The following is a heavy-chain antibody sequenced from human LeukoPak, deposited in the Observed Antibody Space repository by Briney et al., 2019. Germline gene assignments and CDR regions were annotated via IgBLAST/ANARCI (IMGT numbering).Heavy chain of an antibody. CDR3: AKDQSNWSYFDY. V-gene: IGHV3-9*01. D-gene: IGHD1-20*01. CDR1: GFTFDDYA. CDR2: ISWNSGSI. J-gene: IGHJ4*02. Sequence: PGGSLRLSCAASGFTFDDYAMHWVRQAPGKGLEWVSGISWNSGSIGYADSVKGRFTISRDNTKNSLYLQMNSLRAEDTALYYCAKDQSNWSYFDYWGQGTLVTVSS.